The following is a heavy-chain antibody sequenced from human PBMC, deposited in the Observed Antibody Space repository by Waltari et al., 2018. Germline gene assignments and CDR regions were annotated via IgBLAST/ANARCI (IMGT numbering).Heavy chain of an antibody. V-gene: IGHV4-38-2*02. CDR3: ARGGPAARLEYWFDP. J-gene: IGHJ5*02. CDR1: GYSINSDYY. CDR2: IYHSGTA. D-gene: IGHD2-15*01. Sequence: QVQLQESGPGLVKPSETLSLTCTVSGYSINSDYYWGWIRQPPGKGLEWIGSIYHSGTAYYNPSLKSRVTISVDTSKNQFSLKVSSVTAADTAIYYCARGGPAARLEYWFDPWGHGTLVTVSS.